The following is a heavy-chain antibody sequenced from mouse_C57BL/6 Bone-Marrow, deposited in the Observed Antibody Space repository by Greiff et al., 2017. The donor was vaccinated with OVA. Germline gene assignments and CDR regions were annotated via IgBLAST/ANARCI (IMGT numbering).Heavy chain of an antibody. J-gene: IGHJ1*03. D-gene: IGHD2-3*01. Sequence: EVQLVESGPGLVKPSQSLSLTCSVTGYSITSGYYWNWIRQFPGNKLEWMGYISYDGSNNYNPSLKNRISITRDTSKNQFFLKLNSVTTEDTATYYCARVDGYYPYWYFDVWGTGTTVTVSS. V-gene: IGHV3-6*01. CDR2: ISYDGSN. CDR1: GYSITSGYY. CDR3: ARVDGYYPYWYFDV.